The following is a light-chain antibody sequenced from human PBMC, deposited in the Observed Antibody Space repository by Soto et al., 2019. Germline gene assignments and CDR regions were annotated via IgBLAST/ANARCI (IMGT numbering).Light chain of an antibody. Sequence: EIVLMQSPGTLSLSPGESATLFCRASQSMKRRYLAWYQQKPGQAPRVLIYAASIRATGIPDRFSGSGSGTDFSLTIIRLEPEDCAVYYCHQYDNTPQTFGQGTKVEIK. CDR1: QSMKRRY. CDR3: HQYDNTPQT. J-gene: IGKJ2*01. V-gene: IGKV3-20*01. CDR2: AAS.